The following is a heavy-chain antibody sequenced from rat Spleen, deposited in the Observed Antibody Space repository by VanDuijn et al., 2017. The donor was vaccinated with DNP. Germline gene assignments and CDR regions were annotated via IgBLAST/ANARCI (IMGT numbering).Heavy chain of an antibody. Sequence: EVQLVESGGGLVQPGRSLKLSCAASGFSFSDYDMAWVRQAPTKGLEWVATISYDGSSTYYRDSVRGRFTISRDNAKSTLYLQMDSLRSEDTATYYCARPDYWGQGVMVTVSS. J-gene: IGHJ2*01. CDR1: GFSFSDYD. V-gene: IGHV5-7*01. CDR3: ARPDY. CDR2: ISYDGSST.